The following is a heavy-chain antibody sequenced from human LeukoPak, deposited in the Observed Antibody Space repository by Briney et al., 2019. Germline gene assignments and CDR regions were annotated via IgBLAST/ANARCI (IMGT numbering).Heavy chain of an antibody. CDR2: ISSSGSTK. Sequence: GGSLRLSCAASGFTFSSYGMNWVRQAPGKGLEWVSYISSSGSTKYYADSVKGRFTISRDNAKTSLFLQMNSLRAEDTAVYYCARGGYDVGSGTYGYGLDVWGQGTTVTVSS. D-gene: IGHD3-10*01. V-gene: IGHV3-48*03. J-gene: IGHJ6*02. CDR1: GFTFSSYG. CDR3: ARGGYDVGSGTYGYGLDV.